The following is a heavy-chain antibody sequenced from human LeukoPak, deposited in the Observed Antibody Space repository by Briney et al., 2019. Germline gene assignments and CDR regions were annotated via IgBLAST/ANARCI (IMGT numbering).Heavy chain of an antibody. CDR2: IYYSGST. Sequence: SETLSLTCTVSGGSISSYYWSWIRQPPGKGLEWIGYIYYSGSTNYNPSLQSRVTISVDTSKNQFSLKLTSVTAADTAVYYCALGNCPTTSCYPGVAFDIWGQGTMVTVSS. CDR3: ALGNCPTTSCYPGVAFDI. CDR1: GGSISSYY. V-gene: IGHV4-59*08. J-gene: IGHJ3*02. D-gene: IGHD2-2*01.